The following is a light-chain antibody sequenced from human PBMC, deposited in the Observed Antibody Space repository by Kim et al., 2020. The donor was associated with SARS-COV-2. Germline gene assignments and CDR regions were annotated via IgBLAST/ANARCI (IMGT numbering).Light chain of an antibody. Sequence: GQSVTTSCTGTSSDVGGYNYVSWYQQHPGKAPKLMTYGVTERPSGVPDRFSGSKSGNTASLTISGLQAEDEADYYCCSYAGSSSLVFGGGTQLTVL. V-gene: IGLV2-11*03. CDR3: CSYAGSSSLV. CDR1: SSDVGGYNY. CDR2: GVT. J-gene: IGLJ3*02.